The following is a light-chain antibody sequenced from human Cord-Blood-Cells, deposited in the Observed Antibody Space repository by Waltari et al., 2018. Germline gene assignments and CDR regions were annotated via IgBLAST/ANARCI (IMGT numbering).Light chain of an antibody. CDR1: QRLLHSNGYNY. CDR3: MQALQTPRT. V-gene: IGKV2-28*01. CDR2: LGS. Sequence: DIVMTLSPLSLPVTPRDPASISCRSSQRLLHSNGYNYLDWYLQKPGQSPQLLIYLGSNRASGVPDRFRGSGSGTDFTLKISRVEAEDVGVYYCMQALQTPRTFGQGTKVEIK. J-gene: IGKJ1*01.